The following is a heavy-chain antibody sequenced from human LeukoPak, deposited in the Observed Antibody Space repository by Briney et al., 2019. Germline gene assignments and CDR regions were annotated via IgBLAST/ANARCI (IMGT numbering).Heavy chain of an antibody. J-gene: IGHJ4*02. V-gene: IGHV4-59*01. Sequence: SETLSLTCTVSGGSISSYYWSWIRQPPGKGLEWIGYIYYSGTTNYNTSLKSRVTISVDTSKNQFSLKLSSVTAADTAVYYCARGVYIAAAQYGYWGQGTLVTVSS. CDR2: IYYSGTT. CDR3: ARGVYIAAAQYGY. CDR1: GGSISSYY. D-gene: IGHD6-13*01.